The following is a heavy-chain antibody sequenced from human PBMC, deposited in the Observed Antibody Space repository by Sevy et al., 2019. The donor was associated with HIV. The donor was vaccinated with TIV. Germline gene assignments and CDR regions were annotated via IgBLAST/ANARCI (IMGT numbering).Heavy chain of an antibody. D-gene: IGHD5-12*01. CDR1: GGSISTYY. J-gene: IGHJ5*02. Sequence: SETLSLTCTVSGGSISTYYWSWIRQPPGKGLEYIGYIYYTGSTNYNPSLKSRVTISVDTSKNQSSLNLRSVTAVDTAVDYCARAPPVRSGDDSLNWFDPWGQGTLVTVSS. V-gene: IGHV4-59*01. CDR3: ARAPPVRSGDDSLNWFDP. CDR2: IYYTGST.